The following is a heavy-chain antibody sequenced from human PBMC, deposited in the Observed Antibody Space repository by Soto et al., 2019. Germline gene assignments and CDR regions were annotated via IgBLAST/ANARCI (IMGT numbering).Heavy chain of an antibody. D-gene: IGHD2-8*01. V-gene: IGHV3-23*01. CDR3: AKKIIVLMVDAPVGGGFVDY. CDR2: ISGSGGST. J-gene: IGHJ4*02. CDR1: GFTFSSYA. Sequence: EVQLLESGGGLVQPGGSLRLSCAASGFTFSSYAMSWVRQAPGKGLEWVSAISGSGGSTYYADSVKGRVTISRDNSKYSLWLQMNTLRSAGSTAYYWAKKIIVLMVDAPVGGGFVDYWAQRTLDTVAS.